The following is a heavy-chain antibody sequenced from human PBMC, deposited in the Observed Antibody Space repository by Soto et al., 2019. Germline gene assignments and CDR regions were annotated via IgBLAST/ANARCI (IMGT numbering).Heavy chain of an antibody. V-gene: IGHV4-61*01. CDR3: AREGVLLWFGEPLRGMDV. CDR2: IYYSGST. D-gene: IGHD3-10*01. CDR1: CGSVSSGSYY. Sequence: SETVSLTCTVSCGSVSSGSYYWSWIRQPPGKGLEWIGYIYYSGSTNYNPSLKSRVTISVDTSKNQFSLKLSSVTAADTAVYYCAREGVLLWFGEPLRGMDVWGQGTTVTVSS. J-gene: IGHJ6*02.